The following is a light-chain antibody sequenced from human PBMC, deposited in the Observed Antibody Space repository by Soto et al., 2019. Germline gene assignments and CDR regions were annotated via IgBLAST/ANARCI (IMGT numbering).Light chain of an antibody. J-gene: IGLJ1*01. CDR2: DNN. Sequence: QSVLTQPPSVSAAPGQKVTISCSGSSSNIGNNYVSWYQQLPGTAPKLLISDNNKRPSGIPDRFSGSKSGTSATLGITGLQTGDEADYYCGTWDSSLSAYVFGTGTKVTVL. CDR1: SSNIGNNY. V-gene: IGLV1-51*01. CDR3: GTWDSSLSAYV.